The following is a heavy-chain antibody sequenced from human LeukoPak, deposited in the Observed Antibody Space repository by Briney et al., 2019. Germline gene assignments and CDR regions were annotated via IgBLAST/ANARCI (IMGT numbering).Heavy chain of an antibody. CDR2: MNPNSGST. CDR3: ARAGQVLRFLEWLSDYYYYYGMDV. J-gene: IGHJ6*02. CDR1: GYTFTSYD. V-gene: IGHV1-8*01. Sequence: ASVKVSCKASGYTFTSYDINWVRQATGQGLEWMGWMNPNSGSTGYAQKFQGRVTMTRNTSISTAYMELSSLRSEDTAVYYCARAGQVLRFLEWLSDYYYYYGMDVWGQGTAVTVSS. D-gene: IGHD3-3*01.